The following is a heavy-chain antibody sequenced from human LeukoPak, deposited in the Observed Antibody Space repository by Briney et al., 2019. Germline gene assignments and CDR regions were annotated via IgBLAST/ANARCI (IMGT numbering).Heavy chain of an antibody. D-gene: IGHD5-12*01. V-gene: IGHV4-39*07. Sequence: PSETLSLTCTVSGGSISSSSYYWGWIRQPPGKGLEWIGSIYYSGSTYYNPSLKSRVTISVDTSKNQFSLKLSSVTAADTAVYYCARGVLIVATTRLLEWGQGTLVTVSS. CDR3: ARGVLIVATTRLLE. CDR1: GGSISSSSYY. J-gene: IGHJ4*02. CDR2: IYYSGST.